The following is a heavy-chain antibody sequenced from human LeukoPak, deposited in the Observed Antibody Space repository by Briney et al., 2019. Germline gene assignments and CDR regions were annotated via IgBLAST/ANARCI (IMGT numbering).Heavy chain of an antibody. D-gene: IGHD3-10*01. V-gene: IGHV4-30-4*01. CDR1: GGSISSGDYY. CDR3: ARERGGVWFGELSPFDY. J-gene: IGHJ4*02. Sequence: SQTLSLTCTVSGGSISSGDYYWSWLRQPPGKGLEWIVYIYYSGSTYYNPSLKSRVTISVDTSKNQFSLKLSSVTAADTAVYYCARERGGVWFGELSPFDYWGQGTLVTVSS. CDR2: IYYSGST.